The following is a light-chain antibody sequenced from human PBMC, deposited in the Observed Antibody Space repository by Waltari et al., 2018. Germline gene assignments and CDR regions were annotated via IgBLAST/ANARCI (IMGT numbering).Light chain of an antibody. CDR2: LGS. CDR1: QSLLHNIGYDY. V-gene: IGKV2-28*01. CDR3: MQALQTPIS. J-gene: IGKJ2*03. Sequence: DIVMTRSPLSLPVTPGEAASISCRSSQSLLHNIGYDYLDWYLQKPGQSPHLLIYLGSNRASGVPDRFSGSGSGTDFTLKISRVEAEDVGVYYCMQALQTPISFGQGTKLEIK.